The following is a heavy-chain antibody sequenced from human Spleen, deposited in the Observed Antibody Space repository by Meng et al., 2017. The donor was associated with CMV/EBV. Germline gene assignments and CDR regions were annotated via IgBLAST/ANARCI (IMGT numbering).Heavy chain of an antibody. CDR3: ARSRSMYYYYGMDV. J-gene: IGHJ6*02. Sequence: GSLRLSCSVSSGSISSTTYYWGWIRQPPGKGLEWIGSISYSGSTYYNPSLKSRVTISVDTSKNQFSLKLSSVTAADTAVYYCARSRSMYYYYGMDVWGQGTTVTVSS. CDR2: ISYSGST. CDR1: SGSISSTTYY. V-gene: IGHV4-39*07.